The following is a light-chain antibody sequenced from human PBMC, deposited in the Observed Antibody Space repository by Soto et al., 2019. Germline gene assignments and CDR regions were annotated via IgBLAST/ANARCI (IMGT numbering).Light chain of an antibody. CDR3: QQSYSTTWT. CDR2: AAS. J-gene: IGKJ1*01. Sequence: DIQITQSPSSLSASVGDRVPITCRASQGISTYLNWYQQKPGKAPKLLIYAASSLQSGVPSRFSGSGSETDFTLTISSLQPEDFATYSCQQSYSTTWTFGQGTKVDIK. CDR1: QGISTY. V-gene: IGKV1-39*01.